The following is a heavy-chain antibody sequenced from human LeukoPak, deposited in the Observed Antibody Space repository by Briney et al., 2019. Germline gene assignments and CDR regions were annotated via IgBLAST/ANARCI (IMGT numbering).Heavy chain of an antibody. V-gene: IGHV3-23*01. CDR1: GFIFSSHG. D-gene: IGHD2-15*01. J-gene: IGHJ4*02. CDR2: ISARGGNT. CDR3: ARVSGCTGGNCYSTGDGY. Sequence: PGGTLRLSCAASGFIFSSHGMNWVRQAPGKGLDWVSSISARGGNTYYADSVKGRFTISRDNSKNTLYLQMNSLTAGDTAVYYCARVSGCTGGNCYSTGDGYWGQGTLVTVSS.